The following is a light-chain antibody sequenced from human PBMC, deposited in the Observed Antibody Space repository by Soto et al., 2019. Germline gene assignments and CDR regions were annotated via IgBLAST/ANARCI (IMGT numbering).Light chain of an antibody. Sequence: EIVLTQSPGTLSLSPGERVTLSCRASQSVNSNALAWFLQKPGQAPRLLIHATSARAAGIPDRFSGSGSGTDFTLAISRLEPEDFAVYYCLQHVSSGYTFGQGTKLEIK. CDR2: ATS. J-gene: IGKJ2*01. V-gene: IGKV3-20*01. CDR1: QSVNSNA. CDR3: LQHVSSGYT.